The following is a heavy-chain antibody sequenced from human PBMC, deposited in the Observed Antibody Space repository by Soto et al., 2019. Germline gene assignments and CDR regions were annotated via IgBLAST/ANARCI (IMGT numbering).Heavy chain of an antibody. V-gene: IGHV3-23*01. CDR2: ISGGADTT. Sequence: EVQLLESGGGLVQPGGSLRLSCAASGFTFNNYAMTWVRQAPGKGLEWVSAISGGADTTSYADSVKGRFTVSRDGSKNTLYLQIGSLRAEDTALYYCAKGRGGSGSLTPRVDFWGQGTLVTVSS. J-gene: IGHJ4*02. CDR1: GFTFNNYA. D-gene: IGHD3-10*01. CDR3: AKGRGGSGSLTPRVDF.